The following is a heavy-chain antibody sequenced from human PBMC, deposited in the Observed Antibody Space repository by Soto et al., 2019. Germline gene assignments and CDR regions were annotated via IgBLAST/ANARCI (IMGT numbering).Heavy chain of an antibody. D-gene: IGHD2-2*01. CDR2: ISGSISTI. CDR1: GFAFSSYE. CDR3: ARDWGTSGWFDS. V-gene: IGHV3-48*03. Sequence: GGSLRLSCVASGFAFSSYEMNWVHQAPGKGLEWVSYISGSISTIYYADSVKGRFTIYRDNAKNSLYLQMNSLRVEDTAVYYCARDWGTSGWFDSWGQGSLVTAPQ. J-gene: IGHJ5*01.